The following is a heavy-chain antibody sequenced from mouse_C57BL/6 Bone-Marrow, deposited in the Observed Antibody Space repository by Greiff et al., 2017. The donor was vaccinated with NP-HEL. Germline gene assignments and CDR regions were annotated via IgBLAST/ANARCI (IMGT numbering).Heavy chain of an antibody. D-gene: IGHD2-2*01. Sequence: QVQLQQPGAELVKPGASVKMSCKASGYTFTSYWITWVKQRPGQGLEWIGDIYPGSGSTNYNEKFKSKATLTVDTSSSTAYMQLSSLTSEDSAVYYCARPPCRGYPWFAYWGQGTLVTVSA. CDR3: ARPPCRGYPWFAY. CDR2: IYPGSGST. CDR1: GYTFTSYW. V-gene: IGHV1-55*01. J-gene: IGHJ3*01.